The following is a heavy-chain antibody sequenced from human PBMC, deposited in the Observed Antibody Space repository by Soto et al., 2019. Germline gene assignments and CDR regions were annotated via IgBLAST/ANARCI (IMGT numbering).Heavy chain of an antibody. D-gene: IGHD2-2*01. V-gene: IGHV3-13*01. CDR3: ARGGIVVVPAAMPWLDV. CDR1: GFTFSSYD. Sequence: GGSLRLSCAASGFTFSSYDMHWVRQATGKGLEWVSAIGTAGDTYYPGSVKGRFTISRENAKNSLYLQMNSLRAGDTAVYYCARGGIVVVPAAMPWLDVWGKGTTVTVSS. CDR2: IGTAGDT. J-gene: IGHJ6*04.